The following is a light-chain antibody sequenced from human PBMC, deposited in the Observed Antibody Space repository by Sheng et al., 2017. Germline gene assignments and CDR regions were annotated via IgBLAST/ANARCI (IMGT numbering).Light chain of an antibody. CDR3: AAWDDSLNGQV. V-gene: IGLV1-36*01. CDR1: NSNIGSNA. J-gene: IGLJ3*02. Sequence: QSALTQPPSASGAVGQRVTISCSGSNSNIGSNAVNWYQQLPGKAPKLLIYYDDLLPSGVSDRFSGSKSGTSASLAISGLQSEDEADYYCAAWDDSLNGQVFGGGTKLTVL. CDR2: YDD.